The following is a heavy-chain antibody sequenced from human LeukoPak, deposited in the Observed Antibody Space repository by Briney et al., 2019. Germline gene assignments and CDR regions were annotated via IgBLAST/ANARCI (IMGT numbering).Heavy chain of an antibody. D-gene: IGHD6-6*01. Sequence: PGESLKISCKGSGYSFTSYWIGWVRQMPGKGLEWMGIIYPGDSDTRYSPSFQGQVTISADKSIRTAYLQWSSLKASDTAMYYCARLGRYGSSSRINWAFDIWGQGTMVTVSS. J-gene: IGHJ3*02. CDR1: GYSFTSYW. CDR2: IYPGDSDT. CDR3: ARLGRYGSSSRINWAFDI. V-gene: IGHV5-51*01.